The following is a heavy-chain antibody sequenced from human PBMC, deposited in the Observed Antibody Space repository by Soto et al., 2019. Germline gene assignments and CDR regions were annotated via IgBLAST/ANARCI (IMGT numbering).Heavy chain of an antibody. CDR1: GYSFTSDW. CDR3: ARPEWFGETPSGVCY. CDR2: IYPGDSDT. J-gene: IGHJ4*02. D-gene: IGHD3-10*01. V-gene: IGHV5-51*01. Sequence: PGESLKISCKGSGYSFTSDWIGWVRQMPGKGLEWMGIIYPGDSDTRYSPSFQGQVTVSADKSISTAYLQWSSLKASDTAMYYCARPEWFGETPSGVCYWGQGTLVTVSS.